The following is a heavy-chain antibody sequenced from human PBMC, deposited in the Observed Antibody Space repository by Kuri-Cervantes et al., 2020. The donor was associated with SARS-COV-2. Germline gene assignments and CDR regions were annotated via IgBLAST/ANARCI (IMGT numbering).Heavy chain of an antibody. CDR3: ARDNNWNDV. V-gene: IGHV3-64*02. J-gene: IGHJ6*02. CDR1: GLTFSNYA. D-gene: IGHD1-1*01. Sequence: GESLKISCAASGLTFSNYAMHWVRQAPGKGLEYVSAISSNGGSTYYADSVKGRFTISRDNSKNTLYLQMGSLRAEDMAVYYCARDNNWNDVWGQGTTVTVSS. CDR2: ISSNGGST.